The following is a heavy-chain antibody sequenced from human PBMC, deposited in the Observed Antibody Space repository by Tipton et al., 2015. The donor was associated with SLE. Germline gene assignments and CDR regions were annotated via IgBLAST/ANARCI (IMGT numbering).Heavy chain of an antibody. CDR2: INHSGST. J-gene: IGHJ3*02. CDR3: ARGGPWTYYYDSSGYYRSHAFDI. CDR1: GGSFSGYY. Sequence: TLSLTCAVYGGSFSGYYWSWIRQPPGKGLEWIGEINHSGSTNYNPSLKSRVTISVDTSKNQFSLKLSSVTAADTAVYYCARGGPWTYYYDSSGYYRSHAFDIWGQGTMVTVSS. V-gene: IGHV4-34*01. D-gene: IGHD3-22*01.